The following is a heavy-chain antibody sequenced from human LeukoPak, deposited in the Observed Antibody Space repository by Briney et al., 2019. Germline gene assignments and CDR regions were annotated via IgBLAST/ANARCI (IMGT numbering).Heavy chain of an antibody. CDR3: ARGLPRSPFDY. D-gene: IGHD2-15*01. V-gene: IGHV3-13*01. Sequence: GGSLRLSCAASGFTFSSYDMHWVRQATGKGLEWVSAIGSPGDTYYSGSVKGRFTISRENAKNSLYLQMNSLRAGDTAVYYCARGLPRSPFDYWGQGTLVTVSS. CDR1: GFTFSSYD. CDR2: IGSPGDT. J-gene: IGHJ4*02.